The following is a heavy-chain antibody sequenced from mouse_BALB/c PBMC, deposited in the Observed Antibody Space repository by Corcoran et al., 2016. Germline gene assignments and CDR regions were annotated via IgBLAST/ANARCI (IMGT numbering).Heavy chain of an antibody. CDR3: AVTTVVSNY. D-gene: IGHD1-1*01. Sequence: LVKTGASVKLSCKASGYSFTGYYMHGVKQSHGKSLEWIGYISCYNGATSYNQKFKGKATFTVDTSSSTAYMQFNSLTSEDSAVYYCAVTTVVSNYWGQGTTLTVSS. CDR1: GYSFTGYY. J-gene: IGHJ2*01. V-gene: IGHV1S34*01. CDR2: ISCYNGAT.